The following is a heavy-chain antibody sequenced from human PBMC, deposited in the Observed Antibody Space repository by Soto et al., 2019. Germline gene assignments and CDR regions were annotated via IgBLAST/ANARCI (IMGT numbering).Heavy chain of an antibody. D-gene: IGHD1-26*01. CDR2: VYWDHAT. J-gene: IGHJ4*02. CDR3: AYRLSGAWLTGRYYDY. V-gene: IGHV2-5*02. Sequence: QITLKESGPTLVKPTQTLTLTCTFSVFSLSTNGAGVGCIRQPPAKALQWLAVVYWDHATRYSPYLKSRLTITKDTSKTQVVLTMENMDPGDTATYYWAYRLSGAWLTGRYYDYWGPGALVTGSS. CDR1: VFSLSTNGAG.